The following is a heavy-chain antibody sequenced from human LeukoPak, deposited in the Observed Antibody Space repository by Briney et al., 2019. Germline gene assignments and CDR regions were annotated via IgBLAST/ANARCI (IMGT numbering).Heavy chain of an antibody. Sequence: ASVKVSCKASGYTFTSYGISWVRQAPGQGLEWMGWISAYNGNTNYAQKLQGRVTMTTDTSTSTAYMELRSLRSDDTAVYYRARDYNAGSGAVAGTQGHWFDPWGQGTLVTVSS. J-gene: IGHJ5*02. CDR1: GYTFTSYG. CDR3: ARDYNAGSGAVAGTQGHWFDP. D-gene: IGHD6-19*01. V-gene: IGHV1-18*01. CDR2: ISAYNGNT.